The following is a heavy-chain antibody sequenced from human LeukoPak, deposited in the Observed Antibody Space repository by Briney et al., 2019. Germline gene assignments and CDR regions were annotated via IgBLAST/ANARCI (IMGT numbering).Heavy chain of an antibody. CDR2: INPSGGST. CDR1: GDTFTSYY. V-gene: IGHV1-46*01. CDR3: AKDVYDFWSGYYYYYYYGMDV. Sequence: ASVKVSCKASGDTFTSYYMHRVRQAPGQGLEWMGIINPSGGSTSYAQKFQGRVTMTGDTSTSTVYMELSSLRSEDTAVYYCAKDVYDFWSGYYYYYYYGMDVWGQGTTVTVSS. J-gene: IGHJ6*02. D-gene: IGHD3-3*01.